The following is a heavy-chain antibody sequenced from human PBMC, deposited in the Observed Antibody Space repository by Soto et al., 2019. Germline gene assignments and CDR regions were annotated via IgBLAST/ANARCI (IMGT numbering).Heavy chain of an antibody. J-gene: IGHJ4*02. CDR2: IIPIFGTA. CDR3: AVYYYGSVSYFFDY. D-gene: IGHD3-10*01. CDR1: GGTFSSYA. Sequence: ASVKVSCKASGGTFSSYAISWVRQAPGQGLEWMGGIIPIFGTANYAQKFQGRVTITADESTSTAYMELSSLRSEDTAVYYCAVYYYGSVSYFFDYWGQGTLVTVSS. V-gene: IGHV1-69*13.